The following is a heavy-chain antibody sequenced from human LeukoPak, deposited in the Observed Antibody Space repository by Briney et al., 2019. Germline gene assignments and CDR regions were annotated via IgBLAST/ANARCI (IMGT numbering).Heavy chain of an antibody. CDR1: GFTFSSYW. CDR3: AGHHQAYSRTY. Sequence: GGSLRLSCAASGFTFSSYWMHWVRQAPGKGLVWVSRISVDGSSTTYADSVKGRFTISRDNAKDTLYLQMHSLRADDTAVYYCAGHHQAYSRTYWGQGTLVTVSS. CDR2: ISVDGSST. D-gene: IGHD1-26*01. V-gene: IGHV3-74*01. J-gene: IGHJ4*02.